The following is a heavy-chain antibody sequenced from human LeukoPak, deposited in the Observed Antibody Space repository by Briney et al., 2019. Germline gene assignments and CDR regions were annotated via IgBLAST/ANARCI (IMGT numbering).Heavy chain of an antibody. CDR2: ICGSDGSR. D-gene: IGHD2-2*01. CDR1: GFTFSTYA. Sequence: GGSLRLSCAASGFTFSTYAMSWVRQAPGKGLKWVSAICGSDGSRYYADSAKGRFTISRDNSKNTLYLQMNSLRGEDTAVYYCAKGGSPSCYSSSGYWGQGTLVTVSS. J-gene: IGHJ4*02. V-gene: IGHV3-23*01. CDR3: AKGGSPSCYSSSGY.